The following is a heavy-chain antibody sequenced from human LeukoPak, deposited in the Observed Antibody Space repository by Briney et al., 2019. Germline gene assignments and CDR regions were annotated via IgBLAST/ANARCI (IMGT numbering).Heavy chain of an antibody. Sequence: PSETLSLTCAVSGGSISSGGYSWSWIRQPPGKGLEWIGYIYHSGSTYYNPSLKSRVTISVGRSKNQFSLRLSSVTAADTAVYYCARALPRGWFGELLSQAGPNDAFDIWGQGTMVTVSS. CDR1: GGSISSGGYS. J-gene: IGHJ3*02. V-gene: IGHV4-30-2*01. CDR3: ARALPRGWFGELLSQAGPNDAFDI. D-gene: IGHD3-10*01. CDR2: IYHSGST.